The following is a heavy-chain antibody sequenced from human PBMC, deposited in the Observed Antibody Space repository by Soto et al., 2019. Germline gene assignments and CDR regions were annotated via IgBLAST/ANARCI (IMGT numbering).Heavy chain of an antibody. J-gene: IGHJ2*01. D-gene: IGHD6-6*01. CDR3: ARDFAARYFDL. Sequence: GGSLRLSCAASGFTFSSYAMSWVRQAPGKGLEWVSAISGSGGSTYYADSVKGRFTISRDNSRNTLYLQMNSLRAEDTAVYYCARDFAARYFDLWGRGTLATVSS. CDR2: ISGSGGST. CDR1: GFTFSSYA. V-gene: IGHV3-23*01.